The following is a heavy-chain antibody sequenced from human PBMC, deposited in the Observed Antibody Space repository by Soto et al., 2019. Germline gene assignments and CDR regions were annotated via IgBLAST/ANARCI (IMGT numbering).Heavy chain of an antibody. V-gene: IGHV3-15*01. CDR1: GFTFSNAW. D-gene: IGHD3-3*01. Sequence: GGSLRLSCAASGFTFSNAWMSWVRQAPGKGLEWVGRIKSKTDGGTADYAAPVKGRFIISRDDSKNTLYLQMNSLKTEDTAVYYCTTDFGDFPYYYYMDVWGKGTTVTVSS. CDR3: TTDFGDFPYYYYMDV. CDR2: IKSKTDGGTA. J-gene: IGHJ6*03.